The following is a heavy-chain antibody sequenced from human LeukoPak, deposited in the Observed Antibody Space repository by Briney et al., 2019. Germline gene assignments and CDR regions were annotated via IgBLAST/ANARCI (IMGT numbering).Heavy chain of an antibody. D-gene: IGHD2-2*03. CDR1: GFTFSSYA. CDR2: ISYDGSNK. CDR3: ARLDIVVVPAATADY. J-gene: IGHJ4*02. Sequence: GGSLRLSCAASGFTFSSYAMHWVRQAPGKGLEWVAVISYDGSNKYYADSVKGRFTISRDNSKNTLYLQMNSLRAEDTAVYYCARLDIVVVPAATADYWGQGTLVTVSS. V-gene: IGHV3-30-3*01.